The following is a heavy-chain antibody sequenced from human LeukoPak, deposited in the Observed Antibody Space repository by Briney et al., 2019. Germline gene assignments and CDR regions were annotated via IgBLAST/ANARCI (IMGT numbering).Heavy chain of an antibody. Sequence: GGSLRLSCAASGFTFSSYSMTWVRQAPGKGLEWVSSISSSSSYIYYADSVKGRFTISRDNAKNSLYLQMNSLRAEDTAVYYCARDTPVVAATSAAPWFDPWGQGTLVTVSS. V-gene: IGHV3-21*01. CDR2: ISSSSSYI. D-gene: IGHD2-15*01. CDR3: ARDTPVVAATSAAPWFDP. J-gene: IGHJ5*02. CDR1: GFTFSSYS.